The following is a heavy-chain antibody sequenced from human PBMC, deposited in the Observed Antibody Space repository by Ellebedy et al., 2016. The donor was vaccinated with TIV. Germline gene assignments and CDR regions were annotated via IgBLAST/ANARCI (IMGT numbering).Heavy chain of an antibody. CDR2: ISGSAVST. V-gene: IGHV3-23*01. J-gene: IGHJ4*02. CDR1: GFNFKNHA. D-gene: IGHD2-15*01. CDR3: AKDIGGFLGFDS. Sequence: GESLKISCAASGFNFKNHAMNWVRQAPGKGLEWVSSISGSAVSTYYADSVKGRFTISKDESNMVYLQMNDLRVDDTAMYYCAKDIGGFLGFDSWGQGTVVAVSS.